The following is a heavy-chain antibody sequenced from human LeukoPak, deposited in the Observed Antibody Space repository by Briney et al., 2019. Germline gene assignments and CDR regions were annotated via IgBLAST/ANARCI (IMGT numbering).Heavy chain of an antibody. CDR2: IDYGVST. CDR3: ARARIETPDDKHGMDV. CDR1: GGSISGGGYY. J-gene: IGHJ6*02. Sequence: SQSLSVTCTVSGGSISGGGYYWSWIRQQPGRCLEWIGYIDYGVSTYYNPSLKSRVTISVDTSKNQFSLKLSSVTAADTGVYYCARARIETPDDKHGMDVWGQGTTVPVSS. V-gene: IGHV4-31*02. D-gene: IGHD3-9*01.